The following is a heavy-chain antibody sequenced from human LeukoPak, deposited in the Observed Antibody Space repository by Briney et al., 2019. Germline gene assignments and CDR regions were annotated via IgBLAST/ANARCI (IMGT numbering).Heavy chain of an antibody. CDR2: ISSNGGST. Sequence: GGSLRLSCAASGFTFSSYAMHWVRQAPGKGLEYVSAISSNGGSTYYANSVKGRFTISRGNSKNTLYLQMGSLRAEDMAVYCCARGGAAYCSGGSCYSHYYYYYGMDVWGQGTTVTVSS. J-gene: IGHJ6*02. CDR1: GFTFSSYA. D-gene: IGHD2-15*01. CDR3: ARGGAAYCSGGSCYSHYYYYYGMDV. V-gene: IGHV3-64*01.